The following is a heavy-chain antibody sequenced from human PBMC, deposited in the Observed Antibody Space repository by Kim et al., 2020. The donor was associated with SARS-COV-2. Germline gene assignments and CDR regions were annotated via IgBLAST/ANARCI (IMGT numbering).Heavy chain of an antibody. J-gene: IGHJ6*02. CDR1: GFTFSNAW. V-gene: IGHV3-15*01. CDR2: IKSKTDGGTT. D-gene: IGHD3-9*01. Sequence: GGSLRLSCAASGFTFSNAWMSWVRQAPGKGLEWVGRIKSKTDGGTTDYAAPVKGRFTISRDDSKNTLYLQMNSLKTEDTAVYYCTTGRYYDILTGYYAPWYYYGMDVWGQGTTVTVSS. CDR3: TTGRYYDILTGYYAPWYYYGMDV.